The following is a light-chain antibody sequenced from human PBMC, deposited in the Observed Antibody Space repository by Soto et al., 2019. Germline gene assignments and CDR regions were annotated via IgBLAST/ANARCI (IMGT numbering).Light chain of an antibody. V-gene: IGLV3-21*04. Sequence: SYELTKPPSVSVDPGKTARITCGGNNIGSKSVHWYQQKPGQAPVLVIYYDSDRPSGIPERFSGSNSGNTATLTISRVEAGDEADYYCPVWDSSSDHYVVFGGGTKLTVL. CDR1: NIGSKS. CDR2: YDS. J-gene: IGLJ2*01. CDR3: PVWDSSSDHYVV.